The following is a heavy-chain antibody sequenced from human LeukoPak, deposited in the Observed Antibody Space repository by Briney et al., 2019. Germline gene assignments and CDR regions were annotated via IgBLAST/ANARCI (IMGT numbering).Heavy chain of an antibody. CDR2: ISNRGGRT. CDR3: TSSAGDCADLRAYVPLKYEN. Sequence: GGSLRLSRAASGFPFNSYAMTWVRQAPGKGLEWISSISNRGGRTYYGDSVKGRFIISRDNSKNTVYLQMNNLRVDDTARYYCTSSAGDCADLRAYVPLKYENWGQGTRVAVSS. V-gene: IGHV3-23*01. D-gene: IGHD2-21*02. J-gene: IGHJ4*02. CDR1: GFPFNSYA.